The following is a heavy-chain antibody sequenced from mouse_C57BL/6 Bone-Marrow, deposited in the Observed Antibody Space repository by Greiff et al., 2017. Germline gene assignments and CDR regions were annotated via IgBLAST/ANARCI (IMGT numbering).Heavy chain of an antibody. Sequence: EVKLVESGGGLVKPGGSLKLSCAASGFTFSDYGMHWVRQAPEKGLEWVAYISSGSSTIYYADTVKGRFTISRDNAKNTLFLQMTSLRSEDTAMYYGARVTTAPYWYCDVWGTGTTVTVSS. CDR2: ISSGSSTI. CDR3: ARVTTAPYWYCDV. J-gene: IGHJ1*03. D-gene: IGHD1-2*01. V-gene: IGHV5-17*01. CDR1: GFTFSDYG.